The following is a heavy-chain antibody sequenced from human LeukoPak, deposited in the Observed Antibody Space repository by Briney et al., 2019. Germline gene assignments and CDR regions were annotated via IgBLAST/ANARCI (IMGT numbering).Heavy chain of an antibody. CDR2: INPSGGST. CDR1: GYTFTSYY. D-gene: IGHD3-3*01. J-gene: IGHJ3*02. CDR3: AGFGVVIQDAIDI. V-gene: IGHV1-46*01. Sequence: GASVKVSCKASGYTFTSYYMHWVRQAPGQGLEWMGIINPSGGSTSYAQKFQGRVTMTRDTSTSTVYMELSSLRSEDTAVYYCAGFGVVIQDAIDIWGQGTLVTVSS.